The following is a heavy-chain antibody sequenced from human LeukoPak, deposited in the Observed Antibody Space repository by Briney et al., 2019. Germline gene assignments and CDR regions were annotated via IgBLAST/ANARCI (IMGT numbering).Heavy chain of an antibody. J-gene: IGHJ4*02. D-gene: IGHD3-22*01. CDR2: ISSSSSTI. CDR3: ARNNYYDSSGYPHDY. Sequence: GGSLRLSCAASGFTFSSYSMNWVRQAPGKGLEWVSYISSSSSTIYYADSVKGRFTSSRDNAKNSLYLQMNSLRAEDTAVYYCARNNYYDSSGYPHDYWGQGTLVTVSS. V-gene: IGHV3-48*01. CDR1: GFTFSSYS.